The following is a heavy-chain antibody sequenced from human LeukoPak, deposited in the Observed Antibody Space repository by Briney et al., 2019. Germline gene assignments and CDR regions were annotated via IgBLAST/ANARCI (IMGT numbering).Heavy chain of an antibody. CDR3: AKALSSQQLLWFGELSLLPYYYYMDV. V-gene: IGHV3-30*04. D-gene: IGHD3-10*01. J-gene: IGHJ6*03. CDR2: ISYDGSNK. CDR1: GFTFSSYA. Sequence: PGGSLRLSCAASGFTFSSYAMHWVRQAPGKGLEWVALISYDGSNKYYADSVKGRFTISRDNSKNTLYLQMNSLRAEDTAVYYCAKALSSQQLLWFGELSLLPYYYYMDVWGKGTTVTISS.